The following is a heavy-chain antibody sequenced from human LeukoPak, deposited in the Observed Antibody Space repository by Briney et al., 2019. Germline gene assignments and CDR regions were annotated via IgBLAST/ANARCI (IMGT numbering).Heavy chain of an antibody. V-gene: IGHV3-30*02. D-gene: IGHD6-6*01. J-gene: IGHJ4*02. CDR1: GFTFSTRG. CDR2: IWYDGSNK. CDR3: ARGGIAALGVDY. Sequence: GGSLRLSCAASGFTFSTRGMHWVRQSPGKGLEWVALIWYDGSNKLYAGSVKGRLTISRDDSKSTLYLQMNSLRAEDMAVYYCARGGIAALGVDYWGQGTLVTVSS.